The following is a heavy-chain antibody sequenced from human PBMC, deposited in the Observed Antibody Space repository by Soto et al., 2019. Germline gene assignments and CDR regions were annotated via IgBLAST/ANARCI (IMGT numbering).Heavy chain of an antibody. CDR3: ATTRKYYYDSSGYNAFDI. CDR2: INPNSGGT. Sequence: ASVKVSCKASGYTFTSYDINWVRQATGQGLEWMGWINPNSGGTNYAQKFQGWVTMTRDTSISTAYMELSRLRSDDTAVYYCATTRKYYYDSSGYNAFDIWGQGTMVTVSS. J-gene: IGHJ3*02. D-gene: IGHD3-22*01. V-gene: IGHV1-2*04. CDR1: GYTFTSYD.